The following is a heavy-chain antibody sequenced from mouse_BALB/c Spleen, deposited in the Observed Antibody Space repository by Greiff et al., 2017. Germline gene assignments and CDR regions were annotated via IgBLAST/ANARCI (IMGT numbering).Heavy chain of an antibody. V-gene: IGHV5-6*01. Sequence: VQLQQSGGDLVKPGGSLKLSCAASGFTFSSYGMSWVRQTPDKRLEWVATISSGGSYTYYPDSVKGRFTISRDNAKNTLYLQMSSLKSEDTAMYYCARQTTATWFAYWGQGTLVTVSA. CDR2: ISSGGSYT. J-gene: IGHJ3*01. D-gene: IGHD1-2*01. CDR1: GFTFSSYG. CDR3: ARQTTATWFAY.